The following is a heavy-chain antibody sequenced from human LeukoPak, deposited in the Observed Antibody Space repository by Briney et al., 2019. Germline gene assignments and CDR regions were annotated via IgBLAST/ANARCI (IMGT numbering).Heavy chain of an antibody. CDR1: GFTVSSNS. V-gene: IGHV3-53*01. Sequence: GGSLRLSCTVSGFTVSSNSMNWVRQAPGKGLEWVSFIYSGSTHYSDSVKGRFTISRDNSKNTLYLQTNSLRAEDTAVYYCARRAGAYSHPYDYWGQGTLVTVSS. CDR3: ARRAGAYSHPYDY. D-gene: IGHD4/OR15-4a*01. CDR2: IYSGST. J-gene: IGHJ4*02.